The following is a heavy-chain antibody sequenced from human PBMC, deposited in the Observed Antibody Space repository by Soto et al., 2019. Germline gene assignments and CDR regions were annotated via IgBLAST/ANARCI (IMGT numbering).Heavy chain of an antibody. J-gene: IGHJ4*02. Sequence: QVQLQESGPGLVKPSQTLSLTCTVSGGSISSGDYYWSWIRQPPGKGLEWIGYIYYSGSTYYNPSLKSRVTRSVDTSKNQFSLKLSSVTAADTAVYYCARDRYDGITGTTLGDYWGQGTLVTVSS. CDR2: IYYSGST. D-gene: IGHD1-7*01. CDR1: GGSISSGDYY. CDR3: ARDRYDGITGTTLGDY. V-gene: IGHV4-30-4*01.